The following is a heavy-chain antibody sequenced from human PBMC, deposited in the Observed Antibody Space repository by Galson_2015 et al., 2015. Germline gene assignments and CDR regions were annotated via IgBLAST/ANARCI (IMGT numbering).Heavy chain of an antibody. J-gene: IGHJ4*02. Sequence: SLRLSCAASGFTFSSYSMNWVRQAPGKGLEWVSYISSSSSTIYYADSVKGRFTISRDNAKNSPYLQMNSLRDEDTAVYYCARDIAVAGSDYWGQGTLVTVSS. CDR2: ISSSSSTI. V-gene: IGHV3-48*02. CDR3: ARDIAVAGSDY. D-gene: IGHD6-19*01. CDR1: GFTFSSYS.